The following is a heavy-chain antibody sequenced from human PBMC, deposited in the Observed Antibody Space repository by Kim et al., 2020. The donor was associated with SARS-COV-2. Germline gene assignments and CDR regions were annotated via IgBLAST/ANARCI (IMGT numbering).Heavy chain of an antibody. V-gene: IGHV4-39*01. Sequence: SETLSLTCTVSGGSISSSSYYWGWIRQPPGKGLEWIGSIYYSGSTYYNPSLKSRVTISVDTSKNQFSLKLSSVTAADTAVYYCARHAMSFIVGIAAAGRGGSWGQGTLVTVSS. CDR1: GGSISSSSYY. CDR2: IYYSGST. J-gene: IGHJ4*02. CDR3: ARHAMSFIVGIAAAGRGGS. D-gene: IGHD6-13*01.